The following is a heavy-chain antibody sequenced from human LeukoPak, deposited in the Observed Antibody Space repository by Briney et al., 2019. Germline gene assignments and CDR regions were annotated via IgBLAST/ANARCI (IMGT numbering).Heavy chain of an antibody. CDR3: ARGPSKTYYYDSSGYYYYYMDV. CDR2: IYYSGST. Sequence: PSETLSLTCTVSGGSISSSSYYWGWIRQPPGKGLEWIGSIYYSGSTYYNPSLKSRVTISVDTSKNQFSLKLSSVTAADTAVYYCARGPSKTYYYDSSGYYYYYMDVWGKGTTVTISS. CDR1: GGSISSSSYY. J-gene: IGHJ6*03. D-gene: IGHD3-22*01. V-gene: IGHV4-39*07.